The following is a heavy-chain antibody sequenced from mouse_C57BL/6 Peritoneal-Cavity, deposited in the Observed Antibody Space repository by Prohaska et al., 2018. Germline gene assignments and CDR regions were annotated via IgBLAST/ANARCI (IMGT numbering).Heavy chain of an antibody. J-gene: IGHJ1*03. V-gene: IGHV3-6*01. Sequence: VKPSQSLSLTCSVTGYSITSGYYWNWIRQFPGNKLEWMGYISYDGSNNYNPSLKNRISITRDTSKNQFFLKLNSVTTEDTATYYCAREGDGYPYWYCDVWGTGTTVTVSS. D-gene: IGHD2-3*01. CDR3: AREGDGYPYWYCDV. CDR2: ISYDGSN. CDR1: GYSITSGYY.